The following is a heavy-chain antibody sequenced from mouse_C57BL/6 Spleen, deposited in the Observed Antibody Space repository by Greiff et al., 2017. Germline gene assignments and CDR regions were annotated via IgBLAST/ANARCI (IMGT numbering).Heavy chain of an antibody. CDR1: GYTFTSYW. J-gene: IGHJ4*01. D-gene: IGHD3-2*02. CDR3: ARGTAQANYYAMDY. V-gene: IGHV1-7*01. CDR2: INPSSGYT. Sequence: QVQLQQSGAELAKPGASVKLSCKASGYTFTSYWMHWVKQRPGQGLEWIGYINPSSGYTKYNQKFKGKATLTVDTSSSTAYMQLSSLTSEDSAVYYCARGTAQANYYAMDYWGQGTSVTVSS.